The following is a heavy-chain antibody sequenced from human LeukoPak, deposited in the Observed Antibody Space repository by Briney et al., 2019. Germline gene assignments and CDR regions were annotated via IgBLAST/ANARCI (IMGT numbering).Heavy chain of an antibody. CDR1: GFTFSSYS. Sequence: KPGGSLRLSCAASGFTFSSYSMNWVRQAPGKGLEWVSSISSSSSYIYYADSVKGRFTISRDNAKNSLYLQMNSLRAEDTAVHYCARDVGDYDILTGSDYWGQGTLVTVSS. J-gene: IGHJ4*02. CDR2: ISSSSSYI. V-gene: IGHV3-21*01. D-gene: IGHD3-9*01. CDR3: ARDVGDYDILTGSDY.